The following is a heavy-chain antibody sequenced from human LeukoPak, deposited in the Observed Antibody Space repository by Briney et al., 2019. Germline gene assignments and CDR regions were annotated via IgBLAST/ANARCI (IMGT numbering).Heavy chain of an antibody. CDR1: GGSFSGYY. V-gene: IGHV4-34*01. J-gene: IGHJ4*02. D-gene: IGHD2-15*01. CDR3: ARHRKYCSGGSCYRYFDY. Sequence: PSETLSLTCAVYGGSFSGYYWSWIRQPPGKGLEWIGEINHSGSTNYNPSLKSRVTISVDTSKNQFSLKLSSVTAADTAVYYCARHRKYCSGGSCYRYFDYWGQGTLVTVSS. CDR2: INHSGST.